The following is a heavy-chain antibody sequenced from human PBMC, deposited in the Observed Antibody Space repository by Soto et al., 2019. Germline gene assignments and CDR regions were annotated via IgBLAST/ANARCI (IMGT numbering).Heavy chain of an antibody. D-gene: IGHD3-10*01. V-gene: IGHV1-18*01. Sequence: ASVKVSCKASGYTFTSYGISWVRQAPGQGLEWMGWISAYNGNTSYAQKLQGRVTMTTDTSTSTAYMELRSLRSDDTAAYYCARDPRYYGSGTPPLGVWGKGTTVTVSS. CDR3: ARDPRYYGSGTPPLGV. J-gene: IGHJ6*04. CDR2: ISAYNGNT. CDR1: GYTFTSYG.